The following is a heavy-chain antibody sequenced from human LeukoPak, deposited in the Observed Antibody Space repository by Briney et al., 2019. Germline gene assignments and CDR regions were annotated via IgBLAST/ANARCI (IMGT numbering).Heavy chain of an antibody. V-gene: IGHV3-23*01. J-gene: IGHJ6*03. CDR3: AKDGIAAAGLYYYYMDV. D-gene: IGHD6-13*01. Sequence: GGSLRLSCAASGFTFSSYAMSWVRQAPGKGLEWVSAISGSGGSTYYADSVKGRFTISRDNSKNTLYLQMNSLRAEDTAVYYRAKDGIAAAGLYYYYMDVWGKGTTVTVSS. CDR1: GFTFSSYA. CDR2: ISGSGGST.